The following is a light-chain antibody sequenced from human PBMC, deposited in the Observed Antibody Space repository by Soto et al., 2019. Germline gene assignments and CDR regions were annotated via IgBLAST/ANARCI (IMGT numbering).Light chain of an antibody. V-gene: IGLV1-40*01. J-gene: IGLJ1*01. CDR1: SSNIGAGYD. Sequence: QSVLTQPPSGSGAPGQSVTIWCSGSSSNIGAGYDVHWYQQLPGTAPKLLIYGNSNRPSGVPDRFSGSKSGTSASLAITGLQAEDEADYYCLSYDSSLSGYVFGTRTKVTVL. CDR3: LSYDSSLSGYV. CDR2: GNS.